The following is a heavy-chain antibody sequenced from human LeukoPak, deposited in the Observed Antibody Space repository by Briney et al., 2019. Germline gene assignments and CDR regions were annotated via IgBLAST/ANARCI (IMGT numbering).Heavy chain of an antibody. CDR3: AKRGGSYFYYYYYYMDV. V-gene: IGHV3-30*02. Sequence: PGGSLRLSCAASGFTFSSYGMHWVRQAPGKGLEWVAFIRYDGSNKYYADSVKGRFTISRDNSKNTLYLQMNSPRAEDTAVYYCAKRGGSYFYYYYYYMDVWGKGTTVTISS. CDR2: IRYDGSNK. CDR1: GFTFSSYG. D-gene: IGHD1-26*01. J-gene: IGHJ6*03.